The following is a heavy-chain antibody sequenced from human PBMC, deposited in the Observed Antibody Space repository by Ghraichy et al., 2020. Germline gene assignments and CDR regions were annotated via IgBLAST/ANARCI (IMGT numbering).Heavy chain of an antibody. V-gene: IGHV4-31*11. CDR3: ARDRGSRLISAAGNFDY. CDR2: FYYSGST. D-gene: IGHD6-13*01. J-gene: IGHJ4*02. CDR1: GASIGSGGYY. Sequence: SETLSLTCAVSGASIGSGGYYWSWIRQHPEKGLEWIGYFYYSGSTLYNPSFKSRVTMSIDTSKNHFSLSLTSVTPADTAVYYCARDRGSRLISAAGNFDYWGQGILVTVSS.